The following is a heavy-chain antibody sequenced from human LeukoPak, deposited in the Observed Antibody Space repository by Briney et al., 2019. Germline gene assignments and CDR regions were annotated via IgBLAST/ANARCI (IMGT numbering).Heavy chain of an antibody. D-gene: IGHD3-22*01. Sequence: GGSLRLSCTASGFTFSTYAMTWVRQAPGKGLDWVSAISASGGNSYYADSVKGRFTMSRDNSKNTLYLQMNSLRAEDTAVYYCAKGDYDRSGTFDYWGQGTLVTVSS. CDR3: AKGDYDRSGTFDY. V-gene: IGHV3-23*01. CDR2: ISASGGNS. J-gene: IGHJ4*02. CDR1: GFTFSTYA.